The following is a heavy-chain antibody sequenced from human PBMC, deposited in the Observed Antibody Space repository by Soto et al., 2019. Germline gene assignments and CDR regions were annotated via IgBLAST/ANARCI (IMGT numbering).Heavy chain of an antibody. J-gene: IGHJ6*02. D-gene: IGHD2-2*01. CDR3: TTGLVPPDYYYYGMDV. V-gene: IGHV3-15*07. Sequence: GGSLRLSCAASGFSFNNAWMNWARQAPGKGLEWVGRIKSKTDGGTTDYAAPVKGRVTISRDDSKNTLYLQMNSLKTEDTAVYYCTTGLVPPDYYYYGMDVWGQGTTVTVSS. CDR1: GFSFNNAW. CDR2: IKSKTDGGTT.